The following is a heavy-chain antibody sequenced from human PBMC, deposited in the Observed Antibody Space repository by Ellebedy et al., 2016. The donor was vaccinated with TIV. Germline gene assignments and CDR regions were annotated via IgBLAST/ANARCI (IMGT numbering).Heavy chain of an antibody. V-gene: IGHV4-59*01. CDR2: IYYSGST. CDR1: GGSISSYY. J-gene: IGHJ4*02. Sequence: SETLSLXXIVSGGSISSYYWSWIRQPPGKGLEWIGYIYYSGSTNYNPSLKSRVTISVDTSKNQFSLKLSSVTAADTAVYYCARGPFDYWGQGTLVTVSS. CDR3: ARGPFDY.